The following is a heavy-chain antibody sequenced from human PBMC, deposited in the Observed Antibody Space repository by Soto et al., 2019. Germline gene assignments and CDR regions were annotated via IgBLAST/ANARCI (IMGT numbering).Heavy chain of an antibody. CDR3: ARGFGDSRGGDVGCFDY. V-gene: IGHV1-46*01. J-gene: IGHJ4*02. CDR2: INPSGGST. Sequence: QVQLVQSGAEVKNPGASVKVSCKASGYTFTSYYMHWVRQAPGQGLEWMGIINPSGGSTSYAQKCQGRVTRTGDTSTSTGDRELSSLRSEDTAVYYGARGFGDSRGGDVGCFDYWGQGTLVTVSS. CDR1: GYTFTSYY. D-gene: IGHD6-19*01.